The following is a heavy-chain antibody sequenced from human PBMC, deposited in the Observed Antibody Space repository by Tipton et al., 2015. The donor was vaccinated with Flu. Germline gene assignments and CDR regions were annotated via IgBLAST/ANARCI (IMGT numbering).Heavy chain of an antibody. D-gene: IGHD6-19*01. CDR1: GFRFNTFW. CDR3: AGGSGWLITD. CDR2: IKQDASEK. J-gene: IGHJ4*02. Sequence: CAASGFRFNTFWMNWVRQAPGKGLEWVAIIKQDASEKLYVDSVEGRFTIFRDNAKNSLSLQMDSLRGDDTAVYYCAGGSGWLITDWGQGTLVTVSS. V-gene: IGHV3-7*01.